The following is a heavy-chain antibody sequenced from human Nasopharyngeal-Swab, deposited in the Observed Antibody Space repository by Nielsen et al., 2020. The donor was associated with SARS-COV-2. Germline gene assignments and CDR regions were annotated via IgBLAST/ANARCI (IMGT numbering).Heavy chain of an antibody. D-gene: IGHD2-2*01. Sequence: GESLKISCAASGFAYNNYAMNWVRQAPGKGLEWVSVISGSGDTTYYADSVKGRFTISRDNSKNTLYLQMNSLTAEDTAVYFCAKDTKYYGMDVWGQGTTVTVSS. CDR1: GFAYNNYA. CDR3: AKDTKYYGMDV. J-gene: IGHJ6*02. CDR2: ISGSGDTT. V-gene: IGHV3-23*01.